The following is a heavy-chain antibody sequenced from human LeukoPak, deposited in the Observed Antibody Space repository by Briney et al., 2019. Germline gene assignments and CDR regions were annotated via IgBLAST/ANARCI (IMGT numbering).Heavy chain of an antibody. Sequence: ASVKVSCKASGYTFTSYGISWVRQAPGQGLEWMGWISAYNGNTNYAQKLQGRVTMTRDTSTSTVYMELSSLRSEDTAVYYCARGSNTMVRGVIANWFDPWGQGTLVTVSS. CDR3: ARGSNTMVRGVIANWFDP. D-gene: IGHD3-10*01. V-gene: IGHV1-18*01. J-gene: IGHJ5*02. CDR1: GYTFTSYG. CDR2: ISAYNGNT.